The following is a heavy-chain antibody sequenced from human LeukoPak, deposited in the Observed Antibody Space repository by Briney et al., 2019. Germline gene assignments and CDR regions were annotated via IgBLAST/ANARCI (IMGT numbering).Heavy chain of an antibody. J-gene: IGHJ6*04. CDR2: MSSNGGTP. CDR3: VKGRGYYYYYGMDV. Sequence: PGGSLRLSCSASGFTFSPYAMNWVRQAPGKGLEYVSAMSSNGGTPYYADSVQGRFTISRDDSKNTLYLQMSSLRAEDTAVYYCVKGRGYYYYYGMDVWGRGTMVIVSS. CDR1: GFTFSPYA. V-gene: IGHV3-64D*06.